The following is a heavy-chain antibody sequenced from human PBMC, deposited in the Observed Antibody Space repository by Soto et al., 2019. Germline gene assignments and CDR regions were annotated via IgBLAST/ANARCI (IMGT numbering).Heavy chain of an antibody. CDR3: ARGTTDNDAFDI. Sequence: ASVKVPFKASGGTFSSYAIRWVRQAPGQGLEWMGGIIPIFGTANYAQKFQGRVTITADESTSTAYMELSSLRSEDTAVYYCARGTTDNDAFDIWGQGTMVTVSS. J-gene: IGHJ3*02. D-gene: IGHD1-1*01. CDR2: IIPIFGTA. CDR1: GGTFSSYA. V-gene: IGHV1-69*13.